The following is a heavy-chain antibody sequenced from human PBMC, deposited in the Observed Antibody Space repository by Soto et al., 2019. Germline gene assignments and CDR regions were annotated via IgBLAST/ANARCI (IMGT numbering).Heavy chain of an antibody. V-gene: IGHV4-59*08. CDR3: AGLYGSGSHMDV. Sequence: PSETLSLTCTVSAVSISSYYWSWILQPPWKGLEWIGYIYYSGSTNYNPSLKSRVTISVDTSKNQFSLKLSSVTAADTAVYYCAGLYGSGSHMDVWGQGTTVTVSS. CDR2: IYYSGST. CDR1: AVSISSYY. D-gene: IGHD3-10*01. J-gene: IGHJ6*02.